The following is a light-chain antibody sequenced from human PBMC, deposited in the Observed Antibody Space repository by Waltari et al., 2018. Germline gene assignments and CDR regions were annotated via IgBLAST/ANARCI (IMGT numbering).Light chain of an antibody. CDR1: PSVSSY. Sequence: EIVLTQSPATLSLSPGERATLSCRASPSVSSYLAWYQQKPGQAPRLLTYEASNRATGIPARFSGSGSGTEFTLTISSLEPEDFAVYYCHQRSNWPWTFGQGTKVEIK. CDR2: EAS. CDR3: HQRSNWPWT. J-gene: IGKJ1*01. V-gene: IGKV3-11*01.